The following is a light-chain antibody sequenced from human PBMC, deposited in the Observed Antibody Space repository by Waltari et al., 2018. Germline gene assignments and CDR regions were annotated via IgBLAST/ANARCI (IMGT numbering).Light chain of an antibody. CDR2: DVS. J-gene: IGLJ2*01. CDR3: SSYTSSSTVV. CDR1: SSAVGGYNY. V-gene: IGLV2-14*03. Sequence: QSALTQPASVSGSPGQPITIPCTGTSSAVGGYNYVPWYQQHPGKAPKLMIYDVSNRPSGVSNRFSGSKSGNTASLTISGLQAEDEADYYCSSYTSSSTVVFGGGTKLTVL.